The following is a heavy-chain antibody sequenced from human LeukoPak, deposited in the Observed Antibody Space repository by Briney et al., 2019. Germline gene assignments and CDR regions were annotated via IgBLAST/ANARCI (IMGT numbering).Heavy chain of an antibody. D-gene: IGHD3-22*01. CDR1: GFTFSSYG. CDR3: AKITADYYDSSGYYWNAFDI. Sequence: PGGPLRLSCAASGFTFSSYGMHWVRQAPGKGLEWVSFIRYDGSNKYYADSVKGRFTISRDNSKNTLYLQMNSLRAEDTAVYYCAKITADYYDSSGYYWNAFDIWGQGTMVTVSS. V-gene: IGHV3-30*02. CDR2: IRYDGSNK. J-gene: IGHJ3*02.